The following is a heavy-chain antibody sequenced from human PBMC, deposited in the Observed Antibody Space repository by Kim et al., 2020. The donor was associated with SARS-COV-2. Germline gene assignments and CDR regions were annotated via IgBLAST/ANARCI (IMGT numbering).Heavy chain of an antibody. CDR2: ISYDGNNK. D-gene: IGHD1-26*01. CDR3: AKRVGLYYFDY. J-gene: IGHJ4*02. Sequence: GGSLRLSCAASGFTFSKYGMHWVRQAPGTGLEWVAIISYDGNNKYYADSVKGRFTISRDNSKNTLYLQMSSLRAEDTAVYYCAKRVGLYYFDYWGQGTLV. CDR1: GFTFSKYG. V-gene: IGHV3-30*18.